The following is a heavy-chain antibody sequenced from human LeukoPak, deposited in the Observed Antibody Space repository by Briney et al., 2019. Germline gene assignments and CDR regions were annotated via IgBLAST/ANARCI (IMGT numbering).Heavy chain of an antibody. Sequence: GGSLRLSCAASGFSVSSMYLSWVRKAPGKGLEWVSVIYSGGTTYYADSVKGRFTISRDNSKNTLYLQMSSLRAEDTAVYYCARDPNYWGQGTLVTVSS. CDR1: GFSVSSMY. V-gene: IGHV3-53*01. CDR3: ARDPNY. J-gene: IGHJ4*02. CDR2: IYSGGTT.